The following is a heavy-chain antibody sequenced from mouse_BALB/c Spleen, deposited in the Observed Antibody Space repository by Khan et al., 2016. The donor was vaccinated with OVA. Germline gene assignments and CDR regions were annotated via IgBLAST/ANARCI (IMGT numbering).Heavy chain of an antibody. CDR3: ARDRIDY. CDR1: GYTFTSYW. Sequence: VQLVESGAELAKPGASVKMSCTASGYTFTSYWMHWINQRPGQGLEWIGYINPTSGYTDYNQKFKDKATLTADKSSSTAYMQLSSLTSEDSAVYYCARDRIDYWGQGTALTVSS. CDR2: INPTSGYT. J-gene: IGHJ2*01. V-gene: IGHV1-7*01.